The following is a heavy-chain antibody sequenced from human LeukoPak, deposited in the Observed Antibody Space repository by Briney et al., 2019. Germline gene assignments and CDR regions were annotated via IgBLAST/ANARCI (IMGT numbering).Heavy chain of an antibody. V-gene: IGHV3-21*01. J-gene: IGHJ4*02. Sequence: GGSLRLSCAASGFTFSDYNMNWVRQAPGKGLEWVSSISSSSSYIYYADSVKGRFTISRDNAKNSLYLQMNSLRAEDTAVYYCARETYSSSWYPLGYWGQGTLVTVSS. CDR2: ISSSSSYI. CDR1: GFTFSDYN. D-gene: IGHD6-13*01. CDR3: ARETYSSSWYPLGY.